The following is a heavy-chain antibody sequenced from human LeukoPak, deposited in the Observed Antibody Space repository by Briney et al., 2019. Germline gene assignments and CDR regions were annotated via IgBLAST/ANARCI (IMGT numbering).Heavy chain of an antibody. J-gene: IGHJ4*02. CDR2: IYTSGST. CDR3: ARDRLWFGELSSGFDY. D-gene: IGHD3-10*01. CDR1: GGSISSYY. V-gene: IGHV4-4*07. Sequence: PSETLSLTCTVSGGSISSYYWSWIRQPAGKGLEWIGRIYTSGSTNYNPSLKSRVTMSVDTSKNQFSLKLSSVTAADTAVYYCARDRLWFGELSSGFDYWGQGTLVTVSS.